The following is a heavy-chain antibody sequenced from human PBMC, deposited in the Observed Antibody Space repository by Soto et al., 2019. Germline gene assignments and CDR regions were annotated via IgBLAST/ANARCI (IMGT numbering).Heavy chain of an antibody. CDR3: ARIGGYHGPLDY. Sequence: PSETLSVTGSVAAVGLRSYFWSWLRQPQERGLEWLGYPYHRGSTNYSPSLKSRVAISLDTSENQFSLKVSSVTAADTAVYYCARIGGYHGPLDYWGQGTPVTVSS. J-gene: IGHJ4*02. CDR1: AVGLRSYF. D-gene: IGHD3-16*02. CDR2: PYHRGST. V-gene: IGHV4-59*01.